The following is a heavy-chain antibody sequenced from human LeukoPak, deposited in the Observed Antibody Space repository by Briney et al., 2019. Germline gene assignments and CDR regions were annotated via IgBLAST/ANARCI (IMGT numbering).Heavy chain of an antibody. CDR3: ARDHLYYYDSSGYIFDAFDI. D-gene: IGHD3-22*01. CDR2: ISAYNGNT. Sequence: ASVKVSCKASGYTFTTYNINWVRQAPGQGLEWMGWISAYNGNTSYAQKLQGRVTMTTDTSTSTAYMELRSLRSDDTAVYYCARDHLYYYDSSGYIFDAFDIWGQGTMVTVSS. J-gene: IGHJ3*02. V-gene: IGHV1-18*01. CDR1: GYTFTTYN.